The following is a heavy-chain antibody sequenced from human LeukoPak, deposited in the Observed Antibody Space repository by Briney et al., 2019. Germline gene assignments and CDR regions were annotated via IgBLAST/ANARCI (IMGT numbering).Heavy chain of an antibody. V-gene: IGHV1-69*05. J-gene: IGHJ3*02. CDR2: IIPMSETP. CDR3: ARDRNSGECVSNSCYGVWPLDI. D-gene: IGHD2-2*01. Sequence: SVKVSCKASGGTFSIYAITLVRQAPGQGLEWMGGIIPMSETPKYTQKFQGRVTITTDESTNTAYMELSSLRSEDTAVYYCARDRNSGECVSNSCYGVWPLDIWGQGTMVTVSS. CDR1: GGTFSIYA.